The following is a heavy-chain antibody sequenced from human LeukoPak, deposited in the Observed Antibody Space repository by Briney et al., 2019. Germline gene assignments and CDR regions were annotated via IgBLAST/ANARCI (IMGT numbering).Heavy chain of an antibody. CDR3: ARDGAVAGVWFDY. Sequence: ASVKVSCKVSGYRFTELSRHWVRQAPGKGLEWLGGFDLVHGDTIYAQKFQGRVLMTGDSSTSTAYLVLNSLTSEDTAVYYCARDGAVAGVWFDYWGQGTLVSVSS. J-gene: IGHJ4*02. CDR2: FDLVHGDT. CDR1: GYRFTELS. V-gene: IGHV1-24*01. D-gene: IGHD6-19*01.